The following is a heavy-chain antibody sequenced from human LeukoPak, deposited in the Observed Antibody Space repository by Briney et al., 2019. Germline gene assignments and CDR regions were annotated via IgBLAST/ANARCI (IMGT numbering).Heavy chain of an antibody. Sequence: GGSLRLSCAASGFTFTNYAMNWVRQIPGKGLMWVSRIESNGLTLYADSVRDRFTISRDNGKNTIYLQMSSLRVDDTAIYYCAKAATYFYGSVTYDWFESWGQGTLVTVSS. CDR2: IESNGLT. J-gene: IGHJ5*01. V-gene: IGHV3-74*01. CDR3: AKAATYFYGSVTYDWFES. CDR1: GFTFTNYA. D-gene: IGHD3-10*01.